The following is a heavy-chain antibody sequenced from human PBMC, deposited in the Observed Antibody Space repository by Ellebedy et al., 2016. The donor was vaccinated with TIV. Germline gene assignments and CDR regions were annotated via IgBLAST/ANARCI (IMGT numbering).Heavy chain of an antibody. V-gene: IGHV1-69*13. Sequence: AASVKVSCKASGGTFSSYAINWVRQAPGQGLEWMGGIIPIFGPTTYAQKFQGRVTITADESTRTAYMELSSLRSEDTALYYCARGSPGGFGYYLDHWGQGTLVTVSS. D-gene: IGHD5-18*01. CDR2: IIPIFGPT. J-gene: IGHJ4*02. CDR1: GGTFSSYA. CDR3: ARGSPGGFGYYLDH.